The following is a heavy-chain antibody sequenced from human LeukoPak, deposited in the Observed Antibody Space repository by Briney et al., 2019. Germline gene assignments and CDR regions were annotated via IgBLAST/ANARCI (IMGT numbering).Heavy chain of an antibody. D-gene: IGHD3-10*01. CDR1: GESMTSGYSF. J-gene: IGHJ6*02. CDR3: ARDVAVRGLQYYGMDV. V-gene: IGHV4-61*02. CDR2: IYSSGTT. Sequence: SETLSLTCTVSGESMTSGYSFWSWIRQPAGQTLEWIGRIYSSGTTNYNPSLKSRVTISVDTSNNQVSLRLTSVTAADTAVYYCARDVAVRGLQYYGMDVWGQGTTVTVSS.